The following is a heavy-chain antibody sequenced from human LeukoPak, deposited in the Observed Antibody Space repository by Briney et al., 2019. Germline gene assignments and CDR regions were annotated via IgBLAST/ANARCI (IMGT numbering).Heavy chain of an antibody. CDR3: ARMPAGSSTTNDY. V-gene: IGHV1-2*06. CDR2: INPNSGGT. D-gene: IGHD2-2*01. Sequence: EASVKVSCKASGYTFTGYYMHWVRQAPGQGLEWMGRINPNSGGTNYAQKFQGRVTMTRDTSISTAYMELSRLRSDDTAVYYCARMPAGSSTTNDYWGQGTLATVSS. J-gene: IGHJ4*02. CDR1: GYTFTGYY.